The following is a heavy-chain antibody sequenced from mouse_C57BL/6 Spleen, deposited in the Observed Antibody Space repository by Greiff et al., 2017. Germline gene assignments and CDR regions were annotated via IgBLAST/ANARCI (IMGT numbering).Heavy chain of an antibody. CDR2: ISSGSSTI. CDR1: GFTFSDYG. CDR3: ARLGGLYFDY. Sequence: EVKLMESGGGLVKPGGSLKLSCAASGFTFSDYGMHWVRQAPEKGLEWVAYISSGSSTIYYADTVKGRFTISRDNAKNTPFLHMTILRCEDTAMDYCARLGGLYFDYWGQGTTLTVSS. J-gene: IGHJ2*01. D-gene: IGHD4-1*01. V-gene: IGHV5-17*01.